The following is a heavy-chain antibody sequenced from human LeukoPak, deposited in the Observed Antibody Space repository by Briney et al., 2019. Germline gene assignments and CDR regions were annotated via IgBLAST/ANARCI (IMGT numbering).Heavy chain of an antibody. J-gene: IGHJ4*02. Sequence: GGSLRLSCAASGFPFSSYSMNWVRQAPGKGLEWVSAVSSDGINTYYTDSLKGRFTISRDNSKNTVFLQMHSLTAEDTAVYYCAKPFGFLEWLYGGYFDSWGQGTLVTVSS. D-gene: IGHD3-3*01. V-gene: IGHV3-23*01. CDR3: AKPFGFLEWLYGGYFDS. CDR1: GFPFSSYS. CDR2: VSSDGINT.